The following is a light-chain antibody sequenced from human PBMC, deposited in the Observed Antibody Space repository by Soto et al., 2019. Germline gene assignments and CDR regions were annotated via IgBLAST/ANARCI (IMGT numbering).Light chain of an antibody. CDR3: QQRSNLPRAIT. Sequence: EIVLTQSPATLSLSPGERATLSCRASQSVSSYLAWYQQKPGQAPRLLIYDASNRATGIPARFSGSESGTDFTLTISSLEPEDFAVYYCQQRSNLPRAITFGQGTRLEIK. CDR1: QSVSSY. J-gene: IGKJ5*01. V-gene: IGKV3-11*01. CDR2: DAS.